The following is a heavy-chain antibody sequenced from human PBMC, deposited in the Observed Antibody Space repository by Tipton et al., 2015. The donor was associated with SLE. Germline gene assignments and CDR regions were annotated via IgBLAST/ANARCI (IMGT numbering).Heavy chain of an antibody. Sequence: SLRLSCTASGFTFGDYAISWVRQAPGKGLEWVGFIRGKDYGATKEFAASVKGRFSISRDDSYSISYLQMNSLKTEDTAVDYCTREIRKGCYDFDYWGQGTWVTLSS. CDR2: IRGKDYGATK. CDR3: TREIRKGCYDFDY. CDR1: GFTFGDYA. D-gene: IGHD2-15*01. V-gene: IGHV3-49*04. J-gene: IGHJ4*02.